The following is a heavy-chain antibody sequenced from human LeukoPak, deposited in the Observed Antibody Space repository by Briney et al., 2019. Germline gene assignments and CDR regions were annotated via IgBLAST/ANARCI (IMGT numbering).Heavy chain of an antibody. CDR1: GGTFSSYA. CDR3: ASPAYHYYYYMDV. V-gene: IGHV1-69*01. D-gene: IGHD2-2*01. Sequence: SVKVSCNASGGTFSSYAISWVRQAPGQGLEWMGGIIPIFGTANYAQKFQGRVTITADESTSTAYMELSSLRSEDTAVYYCASPAYHYYYYMDVWGKGTTVTVSS. J-gene: IGHJ6*03. CDR2: IIPIFGTA.